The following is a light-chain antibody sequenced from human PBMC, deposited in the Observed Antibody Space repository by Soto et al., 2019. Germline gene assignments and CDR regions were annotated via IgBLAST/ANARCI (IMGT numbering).Light chain of an antibody. V-gene: IGKV3-15*01. CDR1: QSMNIH. Sequence: DIVMTQSPATLSVSPGERATLSCRASQSMNIHLAWYQHKPGQAPRLLIYDASTRATGVPPRFSGSGSGTEFTLTISSRQSEDFATYYCQHYQRWPPWTFGQGTRLEIK. CDR2: DAS. J-gene: IGKJ1*01. CDR3: QHYQRWPPWT.